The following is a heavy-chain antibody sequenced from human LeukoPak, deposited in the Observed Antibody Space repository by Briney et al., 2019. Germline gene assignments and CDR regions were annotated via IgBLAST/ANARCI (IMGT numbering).Heavy chain of an antibody. D-gene: IGHD3-16*01. CDR1: GDFISGRSYY. Sequence: SETLSLTCTVSGDFISGRSYYWGWFRQPPGKGLEWIGTMYYSGSTYYNPSLKSRVTISVETSKNQFSLKLTSETAADTAVYYCATFKVGAFLDSWGQGALVTVSS. V-gene: IGHV4-39*01. CDR2: MYYSGST. J-gene: IGHJ4*02. CDR3: ATFKVGAFLDS.